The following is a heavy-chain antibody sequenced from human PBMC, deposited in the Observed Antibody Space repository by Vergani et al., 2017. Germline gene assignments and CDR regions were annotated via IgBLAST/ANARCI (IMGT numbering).Heavy chain of an antibody. D-gene: IGHD3-22*01. Sequence: QVQLVQSGAEVGKPGASVKISCKASGYTFTAYYIHWVRQAPEQGLEWVGVISPDGFSTFYAQKFQGRVTITRDTSTSTVYVEVTSLRSDDTAVYYCVRGRSRGRPPEFWGQGTLVTVSS. CDR1: GYTFTAYY. CDR3: VRGRSRGRPPEF. CDR2: ISPDGFST. J-gene: IGHJ4*02. V-gene: IGHV1-46*01.